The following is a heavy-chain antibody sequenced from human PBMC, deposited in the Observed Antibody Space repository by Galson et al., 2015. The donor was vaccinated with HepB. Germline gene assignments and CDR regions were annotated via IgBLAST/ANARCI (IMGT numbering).Heavy chain of an antibody. CDR2: IKQDGSEK. Sequence: SLRLSCAASGFTFSSYWMSWVRQAPGKGLEWVANIKQDGSEKYYVDSVKGRFTISRDNAKNSLYLQMNSLRAEDTAVYYCARMEDDFWSGYFDYWGQGTLVTVSS. CDR3: ARMEDDFWSGYFDY. CDR1: GFTFSSYW. V-gene: IGHV3-7*03. D-gene: IGHD3-3*01. J-gene: IGHJ4*02.